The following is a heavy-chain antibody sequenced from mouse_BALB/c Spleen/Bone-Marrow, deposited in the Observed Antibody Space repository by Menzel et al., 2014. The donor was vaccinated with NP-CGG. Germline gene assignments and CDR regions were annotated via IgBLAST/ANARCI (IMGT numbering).Heavy chain of an antibody. J-gene: IGHJ4*01. V-gene: IGHV8-11*01. CDR1: GFSLSTYGIG. CDR3: VRGEYALAMDY. CDR2: IWWSDNK. D-gene: IGHD5-1*01. Sequence: QVTLKVCGPGILQPSQTLSLTCSFSGFSLSTYGIGVGWIRQPSGTGLEWLAHIWWSDNKYYNTALKSRLTISKDTSNNQAFLKIASVDTSDTATYYCVRGEYALAMDYWGQGTSVTVSS.